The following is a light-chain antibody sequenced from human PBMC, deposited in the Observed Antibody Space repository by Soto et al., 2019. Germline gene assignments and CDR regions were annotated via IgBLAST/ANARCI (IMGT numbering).Light chain of an antibody. CDR2: GNN. CDR3: QSYDSSLSGVL. Sequence: QPVLTQPPSVSGAPGQRVTISCTGSSSNIGTSYDVHWYQQFPGTAPKLLIFGNNNRPSGVPDRFSGSKSGTSASLAITGLQVEDEADYCCQSYDSSLSGVLFGGGTKLTVL. V-gene: IGLV1-40*01. CDR1: SSNIGTSYD. J-gene: IGLJ2*01.